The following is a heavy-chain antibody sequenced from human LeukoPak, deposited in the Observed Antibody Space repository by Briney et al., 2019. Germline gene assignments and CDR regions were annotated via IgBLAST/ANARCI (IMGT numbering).Heavy chain of an antibody. CDR2: ISYDGSDD. J-gene: IGHJ4*02. D-gene: IGHD4-17*01. CDR3: SKGRGDYDDFRLGY. V-gene: IGHV3-30*02. Sequence: PGGSLRLSCAASVFTFSTYGFHWVRQAPGQGLEWVAFISYDGSDDYYAASVKGRFTISRDNSKNTLYLQMNSLRPEDTAMYYCSKGRGDYDDFRLGYWGQGTLVTVSS. CDR1: VFTFSTYG.